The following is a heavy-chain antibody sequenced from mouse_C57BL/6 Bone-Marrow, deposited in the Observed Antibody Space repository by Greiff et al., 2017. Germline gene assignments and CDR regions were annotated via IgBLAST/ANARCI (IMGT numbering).Heavy chain of an antibody. CDR1: GYTFTEYT. CDR3: ARHERKRKVLPWYFDV. J-gene: IGHJ1*03. Sequence: VKLVESGAELVKPGASVKLSCKASGYTFTEYTIHWVKQRSGQGLEWIGWFYPGSGSIKYNEKFKDKATLTADKSSSTVYMELSRLTSEDSAVXFCARHERKRKVLPWYFDVWGTGTTVTVSS. CDR2: FYPGSGSI. V-gene: IGHV1-62-2*01.